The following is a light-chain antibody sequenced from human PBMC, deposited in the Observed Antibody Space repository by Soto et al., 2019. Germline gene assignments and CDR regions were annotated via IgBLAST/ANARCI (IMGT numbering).Light chain of an antibody. V-gene: IGKV3-20*01. CDR1: QSVSSSF. J-gene: IGKJ1*01. CDR3: RQYGFSLRT. Sequence: IVLTQSPGTLSLSPGERATLSCRASQSVSSSFLAWYQKKPGQAPRLLIYGASTRATGIPDRFSGSGSGTDFTLTISRLEPEDFAVYYCRQYGFSLRTFGQGTKVDIK. CDR2: GAS.